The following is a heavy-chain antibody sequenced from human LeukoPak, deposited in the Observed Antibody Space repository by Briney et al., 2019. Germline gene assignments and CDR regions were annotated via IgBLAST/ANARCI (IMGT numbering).Heavy chain of an antibody. CDR2: INTDGSST. D-gene: IGHD3-16*01. CDR3: ARTLADAFDV. Sequence: PGGSLRLSCAAPGFTFRSNWMHWVRQAPGKGLVWVSRINTDGSSTRYADSVRGRFTISRDNAKNTLYLQMNSLRAEDTAVYYCARTLADAFDVWGQGTMVTVSS. J-gene: IGHJ3*01. CDR1: GFTFRSNW. V-gene: IGHV3-74*01.